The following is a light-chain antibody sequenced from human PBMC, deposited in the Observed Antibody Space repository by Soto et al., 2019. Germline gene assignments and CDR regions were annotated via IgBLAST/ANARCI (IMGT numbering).Light chain of an antibody. J-gene: IGKJ1*01. CDR1: QSLNSL. CDR2: DAS. V-gene: IGKV1-5*01. Sequence: QMSQSPAALSASVGDRVTITCRASQSLNSLLAWYQQKPGRAPKLLIYDASTLESGVPSRFSGSGSGTEFTLTISSLQTDDFATYYCQQYNSYSSWTFGQGTKVDI. CDR3: QQYNSYSSWT.